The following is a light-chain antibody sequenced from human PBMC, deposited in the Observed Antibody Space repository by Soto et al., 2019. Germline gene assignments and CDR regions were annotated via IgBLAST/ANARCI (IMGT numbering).Light chain of an antibody. V-gene: IGKV3-20*01. CDR3: QQYGKLPIT. CDR2: GAS. J-gene: IGKJ5*01. Sequence: EIGLTQSPGTLSLSPGESATLSCRDSQTTSPKYVAWYQQRRGLAPRLLVYGASKRAAGIPDRFSGSGSGTDFTLTINRLEPEDFAVYYCQQYGKLPITFGQGTRLEIK. CDR1: QTTSPKY.